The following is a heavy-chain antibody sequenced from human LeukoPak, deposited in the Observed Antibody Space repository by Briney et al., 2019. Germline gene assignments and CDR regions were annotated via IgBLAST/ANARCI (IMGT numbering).Heavy chain of an antibody. CDR2: ITHNTGDT. CDR1: GYTFTAYY. CDR3: ARDRPPLGSSSGYFYFDS. Sequence: ASVKVSCKTSGYTFTAYYLNWVRPPPGQGLEWMGWITHNTGDTNYAQKFQVRVTMTRDTSISTAYMELSRLRSDDTAVYYCARDRPPLGSSSGYFYFDSWGQGTLVSVCS. J-gene: IGHJ4*02. V-gene: IGHV1-2*02. D-gene: IGHD3-22*01.